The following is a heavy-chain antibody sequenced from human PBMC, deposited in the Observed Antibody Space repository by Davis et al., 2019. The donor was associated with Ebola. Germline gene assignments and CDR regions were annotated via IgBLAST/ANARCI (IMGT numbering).Heavy chain of an antibody. CDR2: ISSSISDT. D-gene: IGHD2-2*01. V-gene: IGHV3-11*06. J-gene: IGHJ4*02. Sequence: PGGSLRLSCAASGFTFSDYYMSWIRQAPGKGLEWVSYISSSISDTNYADSVKGRFTISRDNAKNSLYLQMNSLRAEDTAVYYCARGYCSSTSCLRVYWGQGTLVTVSS. CDR3: ARGYCSSTSCLRVY. CDR1: GFTFSDYY.